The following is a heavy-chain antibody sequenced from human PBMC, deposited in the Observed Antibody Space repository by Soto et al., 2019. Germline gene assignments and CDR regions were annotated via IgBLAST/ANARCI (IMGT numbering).Heavy chain of an antibody. D-gene: IGHD3-9*01. J-gene: IGHJ5*02. CDR1: GGSISSGDYY. Sequence: PSETLSLTCTVSGGSISSGDYYWSWIRQPPGKGLEWIGYIYYSGSTYYNPSLKSRVTISVDTSKNQFSLKLSSVTAADTAVYYCARELVKNWFDPWGQGTLVTVSS. CDR2: IYYSGST. V-gene: IGHV4-30-4*01. CDR3: ARELVKNWFDP.